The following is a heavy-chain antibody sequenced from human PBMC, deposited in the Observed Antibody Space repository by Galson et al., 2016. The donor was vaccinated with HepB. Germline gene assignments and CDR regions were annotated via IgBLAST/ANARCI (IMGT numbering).Heavy chain of an antibody. CDR3: ARHIAVAGTRGFDY. J-gene: IGHJ4*02. CDR2: TYHTGST. Sequence: EPLSLTCAVSGASVSSNWWSWVRQPPGKGLDWIGETYHTGSTNFNPSLMSRVTISLDKSKNQLSLMLTSVTAADTAVYYCARHIAVAGTRGFDYWGQGALVTVSS. CDR1: GASVSSNW. V-gene: IGHV4-4*02. D-gene: IGHD6-19*01.